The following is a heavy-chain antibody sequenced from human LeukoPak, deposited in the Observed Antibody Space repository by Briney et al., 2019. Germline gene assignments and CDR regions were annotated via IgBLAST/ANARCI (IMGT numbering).Heavy chain of an antibody. CDR3: GRGDYSSSWYLDH. CDR2: ISTSGSTI. V-gene: IGHV3-48*03. J-gene: IGHJ4*02. Sequence: GGSLRLSCAASGFNFSSYEMIWVRQAPGKGLEWISYISTSGSTIYYVVSVEGRFTISRDNAKNSLYLQMNSLRAEDTAVYYCGRGDYSSSWYLDHWGQGTLVTVSS. CDR1: GFNFSSYE. D-gene: IGHD6-13*01.